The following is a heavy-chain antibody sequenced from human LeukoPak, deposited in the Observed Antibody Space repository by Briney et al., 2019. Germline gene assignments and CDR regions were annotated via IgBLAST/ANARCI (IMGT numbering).Heavy chain of an antibody. CDR1: GYSFTSYW. CDR2: IYPGDSDT. D-gene: IGHD1-26*01. Sequence: GESLKISCKGSGYSFTSYWIGWVRQMPGKGLEWMGIIYPGDSDTRYSPSFQGQATISADKSISTAYLQWSSLKASDTAMYYCARLVGATTSYYYYYGMDVWGQGTTVTVSS. V-gene: IGHV5-51*01. J-gene: IGHJ6*02. CDR3: ARLVGATTSYYYYYGMDV.